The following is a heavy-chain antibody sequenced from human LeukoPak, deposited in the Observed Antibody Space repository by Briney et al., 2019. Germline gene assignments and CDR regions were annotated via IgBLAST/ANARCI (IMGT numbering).Heavy chain of an antibody. D-gene: IGHD3-10*01. V-gene: IGHV3-48*03. CDR3: ASPFLWFGELPDY. Sequence: GGSLRLSCAASGFTFSSYEMNWVRQAPGKGLEWVSYISSSGSTIYYADSVKGRFTISRDNAKNSLYLQMNSLRAEDTAVYYCASPFLWFGELPDYWGQGTLVTVSS. CDR1: GFTFSSYE. J-gene: IGHJ4*02. CDR2: ISSSGSTI.